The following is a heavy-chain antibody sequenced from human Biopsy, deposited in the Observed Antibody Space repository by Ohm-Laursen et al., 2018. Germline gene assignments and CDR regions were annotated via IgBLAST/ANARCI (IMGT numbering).Heavy chain of an antibody. CDR1: GFPFHNYA. CDR2: IDVSDYNT. V-gene: IGHV3-23*01. CDR3: VKQWGGYNFDS. Sequence: SLRLSCAASGFPFHNYAMNWVRQAPRKGLEWVAHIDVSDYNTYYADSVRGRFTISRDNSKQMVHLEINSLTADDTAVYYCVKQWGGYNFDSWGQGTLVTVSS. J-gene: IGHJ5*01. D-gene: IGHD1-14*01.